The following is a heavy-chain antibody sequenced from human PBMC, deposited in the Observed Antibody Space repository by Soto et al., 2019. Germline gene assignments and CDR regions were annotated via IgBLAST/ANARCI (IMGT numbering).Heavy chain of an antibody. CDR2: ISAYNGNT. V-gene: IGHV1-18*01. CDR3: ARDYYYYDSSGNGYFQH. D-gene: IGHD3-22*01. J-gene: IGHJ1*01. Sequence: VASVKVSCKASGYTFTSYGISWVRQAPGQGLEWMGWISAYNGNTNYAQKLQGRVTITTDTSTSTAYMELRSLRSDDTAVYYCARDYYYYDSSGNGYFQHWGQGTLVTVSS. CDR1: GYTFTSYG.